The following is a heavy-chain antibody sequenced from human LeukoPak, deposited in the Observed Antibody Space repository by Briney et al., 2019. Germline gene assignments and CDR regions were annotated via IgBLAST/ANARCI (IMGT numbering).Heavy chain of an antibody. CDR2: TSSDGSST. V-gene: IGHV3-74*01. CDR3: ARDSDAGFDY. Sequence: GGSQRLSCAASGFTFSRFWMHWVRQAPGKGLVWVARTSSDGSSTVYADSVKGRFTISRDNAKKTLYLQMNSLRAEDTAIYYCARDSDAGFDYWGQGTLVTVSS. CDR1: GFTFSRFW. J-gene: IGHJ4*02.